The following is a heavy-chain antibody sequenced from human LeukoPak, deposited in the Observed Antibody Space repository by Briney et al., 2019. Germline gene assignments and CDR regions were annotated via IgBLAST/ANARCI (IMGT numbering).Heavy chain of an antibody. V-gene: IGHV3-7*01. J-gene: IGHJ3*02. CDR1: GFTFSSYW. CDR2: IKQDGSEK. Sequence: GGSLRLSCAASGFTFSSYWMSWVRQTPGKGLEWVANIKQDGSEKYYVDSVKGRFTISRDNAKNSLYLQMNSLRAEDTAVYYCARDLRRQKGWSDAFDIWGQGTMVTVSS. D-gene: IGHD6-19*01. CDR3: ARDLRRQKGWSDAFDI.